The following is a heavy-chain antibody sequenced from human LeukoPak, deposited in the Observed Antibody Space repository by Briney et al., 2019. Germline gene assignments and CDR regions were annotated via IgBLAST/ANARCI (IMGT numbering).Heavy chain of an antibody. CDR2: IKQDGSEK. D-gene: IGHD1-26*01. V-gene: IGHV3-7*01. CDR3: ARASDTGSYYPYNYYYMDV. CDR1: GFTFSSYW. J-gene: IGHJ6*03. Sequence: GGSLRLSCAASGFTFSSYWMNWVRQAPGKGLEWVANIKQDGSEKYYVDSVKGRFTISRDNAKNSLYLQMNSLRAEDTAVYYCARASDTGSYYPYNYYYMDVWGRGTTVTISS.